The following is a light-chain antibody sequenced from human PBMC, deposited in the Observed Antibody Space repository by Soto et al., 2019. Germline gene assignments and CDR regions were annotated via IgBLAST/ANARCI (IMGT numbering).Light chain of an antibody. CDR3: QQYYSAPPT. J-gene: IGKJ1*01. V-gene: IGKV3-20*01. CDR1: QSISSSY. CDR2: GAS. Sequence: EIVLTQSPGTLSLSPGERATLSFRASQSISSSYLAWYQQKPGQAPRLLIYGASNRATGIPDRFSGSGSGTDFTLTISGLQAADVAVYYCQQYYSAPPTFGQGTKVDI.